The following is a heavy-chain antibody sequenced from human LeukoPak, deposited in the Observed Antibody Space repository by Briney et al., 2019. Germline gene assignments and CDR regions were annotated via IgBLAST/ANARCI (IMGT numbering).Heavy chain of an antibody. CDR3: ARGSSYSSSRNWFDP. J-gene: IGHJ5*02. D-gene: IGHD6-13*01. CDR2: ISYDGSNK. V-gene: IGHV3-30*04. Sequence: GGSLRLSCAASGFTFSSYAMHWVRQAPGKGLEWVAVISYDGSNKYYADSVKGRFTISRDNSKNTLYLQMSSLRSEDTAVYYCARGSSYSSSRNWFDPWGQGTLVTVSS. CDR1: GFTFSSYA.